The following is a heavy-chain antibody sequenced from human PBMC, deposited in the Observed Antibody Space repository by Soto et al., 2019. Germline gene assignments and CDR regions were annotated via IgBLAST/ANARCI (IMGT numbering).Heavy chain of an antibody. J-gene: IGHJ6*02. D-gene: IGHD2-8*01. V-gene: IGHV1-18*04. CDR3: ARDYGPDIVLMVYADTLDGVYGMDV. CDR1: GYTFTSYG. Sequence: GASVKVSCKASGYTFTSYGISWVRQAHGQGLEWMGWISAYNGNTNYAQKLQDRVTMTTDASTSTAYMELRSLRSDDTAVYYCARDYGPDIVLMVYADTLDGVYGMDVWGQGTTVTVSS. CDR2: ISAYNGNT.